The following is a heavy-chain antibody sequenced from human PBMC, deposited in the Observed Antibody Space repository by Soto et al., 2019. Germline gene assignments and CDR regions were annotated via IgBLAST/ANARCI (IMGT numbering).Heavy chain of an antibody. CDR2: INHSGST. J-gene: IGHJ4*02. D-gene: IGHD3-22*01. V-gene: IGHV4-34*01. CDR1: GGSFSGYY. Sequence: XGTLSLTCAVYGGSFSGYYWSWIRQPPGKGLEWIGEINHSGSTNYNPSLKSRITVNPDTSKNQLSLQLNSVTPEDTAVYYCARSGPGGYIDYWGQGTLVTVSS. CDR3: ARSGPGGYIDY.